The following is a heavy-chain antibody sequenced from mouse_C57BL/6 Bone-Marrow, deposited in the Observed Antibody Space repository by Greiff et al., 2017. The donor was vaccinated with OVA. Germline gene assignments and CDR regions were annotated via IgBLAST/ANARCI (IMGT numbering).Heavy chain of an antibody. Sequence: EVKLVESGGGLVKPGGSLKLSCAASGFTFSDYGMHWVRQAPERGLEWVAYISSDSSTIYYADTVKGRFTISRDNAKNTLFLQMNSVRSEDTAMYYCARNGYSKGGYAMDYWGQGTSVTVSS. CDR1: GFTFSDYG. J-gene: IGHJ4*01. D-gene: IGHD2-5*01. V-gene: IGHV5-17*01. CDR2: ISSDSSTI. CDR3: ARNGYSKGGYAMDY.